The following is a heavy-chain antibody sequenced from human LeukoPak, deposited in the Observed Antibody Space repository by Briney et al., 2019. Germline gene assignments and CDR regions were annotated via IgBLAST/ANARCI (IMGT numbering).Heavy chain of an antibody. V-gene: IGHV4-59*12. CDR3: ARAYGSGSLYYFDY. J-gene: IGHJ4*02. D-gene: IGHD3-10*01. CDR1: GDSISSYY. CDR2: IYHSGST. Sequence: PSETLSLTCTVSGDSISSYYWSWVRQPPGKGLEWIGHIYHSGSTNYNPSLKSRVTISVDTSKNQFSLKLSSVTAADTAVYYCARAYGSGSLYYFDYWGQGTLVTVSS.